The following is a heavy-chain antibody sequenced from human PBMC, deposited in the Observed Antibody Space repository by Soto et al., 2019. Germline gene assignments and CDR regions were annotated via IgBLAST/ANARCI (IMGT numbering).Heavy chain of an antibody. CDR3: ATRLSYCGGDCSLDY. CDR1: GYTLTELS. Sequence: GASVKVSCKVSGYTLTELSMHWVRQAPGKGLEWMGGFDPEDGETIYAQKFQGRVTMTEDTSTDTAYMELSSLRSEDTAVYYCATRLSYCGGDCSLDYWGQGTLVTVSS. D-gene: IGHD2-21*02. V-gene: IGHV1-24*01. J-gene: IGHJ4*02. CDR2: FDPEDGET.